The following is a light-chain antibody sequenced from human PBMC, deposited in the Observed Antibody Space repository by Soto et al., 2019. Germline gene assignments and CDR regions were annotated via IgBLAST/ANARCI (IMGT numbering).Light chain of an antibody. CDR2: DVN. CDR1: SSDVGAYIF. CDR3: VSFAGGTYV. Sequence: QSVLTQPPSASGSPGQSVTISCTGTSSDVGAYIFVSWYQQHPGKAPKLMIYDVNRRPPGVPDRFFGSKYGNTASLTVSGLQAEDEADYYCVSFAGGTYVFGTGTKLTVL. J-gene: IGLJ1*01. V-gene: IGLV2-8*01.